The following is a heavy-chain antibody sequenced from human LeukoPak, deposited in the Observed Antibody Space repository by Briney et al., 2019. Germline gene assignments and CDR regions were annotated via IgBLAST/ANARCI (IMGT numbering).Heavy chain of an antibody. CDR3: AKSLSPVAGDFDY. V-gene: IGHV3-48*03. CDR2: ISSSGSTI. Sequence: GGSLRLSCAASGFTFSSYEMNWVRQALGKGLEWVSYISSSGSTIYYADSVKGRFTISRDNAKNSLYLQMNSLRAEDTAVYYCAKSLSPVAGDFDYWGQGTLVTVSS. D-gene: IGHD6-19*01. CDR1: GFTFSSYE. J-gene: IGHJ4*02.